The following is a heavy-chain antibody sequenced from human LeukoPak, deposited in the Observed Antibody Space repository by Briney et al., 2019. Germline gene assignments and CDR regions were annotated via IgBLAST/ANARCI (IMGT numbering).Heavy chain of an antibody. V-gene: IGHV1-3*01. J-gene: IGHJ4*02. CDR3: ALGAYDY. CDR2: INAGDGNT. CDR1: GYTFTNYA. D-gene: IGHD1-26*01. Sequence: GASVKVSCKASGYTFTNYAIHWVRQAPGQRLEWMGWINAGDGNTKYSQEFQGRVTITRDTSASTAFMELGSLRSEDTAVYYCALGAYDYWGQGTLVAVSS.